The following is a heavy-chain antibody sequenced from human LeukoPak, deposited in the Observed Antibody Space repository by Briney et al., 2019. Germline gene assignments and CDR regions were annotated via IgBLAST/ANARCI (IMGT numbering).Heavy chain of an antibody. Sequence: SETLSLTCTVSGGSISSGGYYWSWIRQHPGTGLEWIGYIYYSGSTYYNPSLKSRVTISVDTSKNQFSLMLSSVTAADTAVYYCASNRAIWAGYGMDVWGQGTTVTVSS. CDR3: ASNRAIWAGYGMDV. CDR2: IYYSGST. CDR1: GGSISSGGYY. D-gene: IGHD3-9*01. J-gene: IGHJ6*02. V-gene: IGHV4-31*03.